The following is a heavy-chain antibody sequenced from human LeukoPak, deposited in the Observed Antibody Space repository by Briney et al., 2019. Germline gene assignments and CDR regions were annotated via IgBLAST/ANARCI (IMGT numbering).Heavy chain of an antibody. D-gene: IGHD3-22*01. CDR2: ISSNGGST. V-gene: IGHV3-64*01. CDR3: ARSYASSGYYPTGGRGPYYYYMDV. CDR1: GFTFSSYA. J-gene: IGHJ6*03. Sequence: GGSLRLSCAASGFTFSSYAMHWVRQAPGKGLEYVSAISSNGGSTYYANSVKGRFTISRDNSKNTLYLQMGSLRAEDMAVYYCARSYASSGYYPTGGRGPYYYYMDVWGKGTTVTVSS.